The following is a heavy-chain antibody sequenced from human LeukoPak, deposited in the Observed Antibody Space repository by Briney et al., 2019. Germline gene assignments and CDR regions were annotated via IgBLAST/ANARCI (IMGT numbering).Heavy chain of an antibody. Sequence: GESLRLSCAASGFTFSRYSMNWVRQAPGKGLEWVSSISSSSSYIYYADSVKGRFTISRDNARNSLYLQMNSLRAEDTAVYYCARDLADAFDIWGQGTMVTVSS. J-gene: IGHJ3*02. CDR1: GFTFSRYS. V-gene: IGHV3-21*01. CDR2: ISSSSSYI. CDR3: ARDLADAFDI.